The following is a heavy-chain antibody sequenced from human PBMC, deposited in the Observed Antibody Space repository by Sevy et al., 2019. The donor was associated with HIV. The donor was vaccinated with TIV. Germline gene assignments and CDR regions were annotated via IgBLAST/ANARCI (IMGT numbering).Heavy chain of an antibody. CDR3: AGTQLGGVYDY. V-gene: IGHV4-59*01. Sequence: SETLSLTCTVSGGSISSYYWSWIRQPPGKGLEWIGYIYYSGSTNYNPSLKSRVTISVDTSKNQFSLKLSSVTAADTAVYYCAGTQLGGVYDYWGQRTLVTVSS. J-gene: IGHJ4*02. CDR2: IYYSGST. D-gene: IGHD3-16*01. CDR1: GGSISSYY.